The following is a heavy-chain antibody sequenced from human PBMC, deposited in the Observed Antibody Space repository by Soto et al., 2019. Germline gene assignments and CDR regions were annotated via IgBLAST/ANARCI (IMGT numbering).Heavy chain of an antibody. Sequence: QITLKESGPTLVRPTQTLTLTCTFSGFSLSTTGVGVSWIRQPPGKALEWLALIYWDDDKRYIPSPKSRLTITCATSKNKVNLTVTNMVTVDTATYSCAQRRGDCGLGRERATDFDSWGQGTLVTVSS. CDR2: IYWDDDK. CDR1: GFSLSTTGVG. CDR3: AQRRGDCGLGRERATDFDS. D-gene: IGHD2-21*01. V-gene: IGHV2-5*02. J-gene: IGHJ5*01.